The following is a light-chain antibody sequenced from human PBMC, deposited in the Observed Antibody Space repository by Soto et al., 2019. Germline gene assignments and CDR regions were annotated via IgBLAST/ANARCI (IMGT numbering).Light chain of an antibody. Sequence: DIQMTQSPSSLSASVGDRVTITCLASQSISSYLNWYQQKPGKAPKLLIYAASTLQSGVPSRFSGSGSGTEFTLTISSLQPEDFATYYCQQLMSYPITFGQGTRREIK. CDR3: QQLMSYPIT. J-gene: IGKJ5*01. CDR2: AAS. CDR1: QSISSY. V-gene: IGKV1-9*01.